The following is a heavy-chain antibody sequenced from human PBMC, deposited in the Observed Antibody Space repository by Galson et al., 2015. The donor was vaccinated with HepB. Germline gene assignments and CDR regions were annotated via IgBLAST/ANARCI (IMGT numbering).Heavy chain of an antibody. CDR2: IKSKTDGGTT. Sequence: SLRLSCEASGFTFTNAWMNWVRQAPGKGLEWVGRIKSKTDGGTTDYAAPVKGRFAISRDDSKITLFLQMNSLKTEDTAVYYCTTGFSSSWPYYFYYGMDVWGQGTTVTVSS. V-gene: IGHV3-15*07. D-gene: IGHD6-13*01. CDR1: GFTFTNAW. J-gene: IGHJ6*02. CDR3: TTGFSSSWPYYFYYGMDV.